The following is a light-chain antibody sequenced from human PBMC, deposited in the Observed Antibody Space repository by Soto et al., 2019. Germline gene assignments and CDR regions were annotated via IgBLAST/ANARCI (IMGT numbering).Light chain of an antibody. CDR3: QQYGSSPGT. J-gene: IGKJ1*01. V-gene: IGKV3-20*01. Sequence: DIVLTQSPGTLSLSPGERATLSCRASQSVSSSYLAWYQQKPGQAPRLLIYGASSRATGIPDRFSGSGSGTDFTLTISRLEPEDFAVYYCQQYGSSPGTFDQGTKVEIK. CDR2: GAS. CDR1: QSVSSSY.